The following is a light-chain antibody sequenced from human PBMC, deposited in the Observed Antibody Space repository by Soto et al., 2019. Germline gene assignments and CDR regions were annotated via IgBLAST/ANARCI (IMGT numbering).Light chain of an antibody. CDR2: LGS. CDR3: LQALQTPPT. V-gene: IGKV2-28*01. Sequence: DIVMTQSPLPLPVTPGEPASISCRSSQSLLHYNGYNYLDWYLQKPGQSPQLLIYLGSNRASGGPDRFSGSGSGTDFTLKISRVEAEDVGVYYCLQALQTPPTFGQGTRLEIK. J-gene: IGKJ5*01. CDR1: QSLLHYNGYNY.